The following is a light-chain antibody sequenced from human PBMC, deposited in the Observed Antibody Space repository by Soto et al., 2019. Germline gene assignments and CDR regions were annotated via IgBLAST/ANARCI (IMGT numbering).Light chain of an antibody. V-gene: IGLV1-51*02. CDR3: GTWDSGLSGFV. Sequence: SVLPQPPSVSAAPGQKVTISCSGSNSNIGNNYVYWYQQFPGAAPKLLMYENAKRASGIPDRFSGPKSGTAATLAITGIQTGDEADYYCGTWDSGLSGFVFGTGTKVTVL. J-gene: IGLJ1*01. CDR2: ENA. CDR1: NSNIGNNY.